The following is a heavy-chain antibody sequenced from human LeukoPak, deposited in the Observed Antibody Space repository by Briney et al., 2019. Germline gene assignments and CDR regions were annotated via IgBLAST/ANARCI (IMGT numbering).Heavy chain of an antibody. J-gene: IGHJ6*03. D-gene: IGHD3-10*01. V-gene: IGHV4-61*02. Sequence: SETLSLTCTVSGGSISSGSYYWSWIRQPAGKGLEWIGRIYTSGSTNYNPSLKSRVTISVDTSKNQFSLKLSSVTAADTAVYYCARDPRLVRGKGDYYMDVWGKGTTVTISS. CDR1: GGSISSGSYY. CDR3: ARDPRLVRGKGDYYMDV. CDR2: IYTSGST.